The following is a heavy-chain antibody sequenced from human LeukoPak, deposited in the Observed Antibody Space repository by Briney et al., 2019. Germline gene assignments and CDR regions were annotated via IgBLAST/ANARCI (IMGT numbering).Heavy chain of an antibody. V-gene: IGHV5-51*01. J-gene: IGHJ3*02. CDR1: GYSFTSYW. D-gene: IGHD3-3*01. Sequence: GESLKISCKGSGYSFTSYWIGWVRQMPGKGLEWMGIIYPGDPDTRYSPSFQGQVTISADKSISTAYLQWSSLKASDTAMYYCARSYYDFWSGYHDAFDIWGQGTMVTVSS. CDR3: ARSYYDFWSGYHDAFDI. CDR2: IYPGDPDT.